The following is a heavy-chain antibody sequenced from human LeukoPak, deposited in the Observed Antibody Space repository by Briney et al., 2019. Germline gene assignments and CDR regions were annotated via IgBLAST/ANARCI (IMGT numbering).Heavy chain of an antibody. Sequence: ASVKVSCKASGYTFTSYDINWVRQATGQGLEWMGWMNPNSGNTGYAQKFQGRVTMTRNTSISTAYMELSSLRSEDTAVYYCARGHYGGKRRYYYYYMDVWGKGTTVTVSS. D-gene: IGHD4-23*01. J-gene: IGHJ6*03. CDR2: MNPNSGNT. V-gene: IGHV1-8*01. CDR3: ARGHYGGKRRYYYYYMDV. CDR1: GYTFTSYD.